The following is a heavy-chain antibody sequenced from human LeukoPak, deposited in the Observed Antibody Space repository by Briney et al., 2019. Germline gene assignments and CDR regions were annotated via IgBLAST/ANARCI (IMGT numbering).Heavy chain of an antibody. V-gene: IGHV3-30*03. CDR1: GFTFSSYG. D-gene: IGHD3-22*01. Sequence: SGGSLRLSCAASGFTFSSYGMHWVRQAPGKGLEWVAVISYDGSNKYYADSVKGRFTISRDNSKNTLCLQMNSLRAEDTAVYYCGSDSSGYSYYFDYWGQGTLVTVSS. CDR3: GSDSSGYSYYFDY. J-gene: IGHJ4*02. CDR2: ISYDGSNK.